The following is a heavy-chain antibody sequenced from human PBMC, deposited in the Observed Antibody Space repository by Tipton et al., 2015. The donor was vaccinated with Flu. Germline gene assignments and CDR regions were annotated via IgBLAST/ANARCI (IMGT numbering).Heavy chain of an antibody. Sequence: QLVQSGAEVKKPGSSVKVSCKASGGTFSSYAISWVRQAPGQGLEWMGRIIPILGIANYAQKFQGRVTITADKSTSTAYMELSSLRSEDTAVYSCAGTAVAGPSPTPDPDAPWGQGTLVTVSS. CDR3: AGTAVAGPSPTPDPDAP. D-gene: IGHD6-19*01. V-gene: IGHV1-69*09. CDR1: GGTFSSYA. CDR2: IIPILGIA. J-gene: IGHJ5*02.